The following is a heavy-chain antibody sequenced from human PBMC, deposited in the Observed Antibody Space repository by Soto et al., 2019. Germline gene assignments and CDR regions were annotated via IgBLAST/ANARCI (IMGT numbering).Heavy chain of an antibody. D-gene: IGHD5-18*01. J-gene: IGHJ4*02. CDR2: IYYSGST. CDR1: GGSIRSLY. V-gene: IGHV4-59*11. Sequence: PSETLSLTCTVSGGSIRSLYWSWIRQPPGKGLEWIGYIYYSGSTNYNPSLKSRVTISVDTSKNQFSLKLSSVTAADTAVYYCARTLYSYGPRFDYWGQGTLVTVSS. CDR3: ARTLYSYGPRFDY.